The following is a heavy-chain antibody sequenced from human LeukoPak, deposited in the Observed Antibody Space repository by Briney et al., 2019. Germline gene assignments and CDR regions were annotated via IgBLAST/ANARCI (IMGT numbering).Heavy chain of an antibody. CDR2: ISWNSGSI. V-gene: IGHV3-9*01. CDR3: AKDGLSFVDY. J-gene: IGHJ4*02. CDR1: GFTFDGYA. Sequence: PGGSLRLSCAASGFTFDGYAMHWVRQAPGKGLEWVSGISWNSGSIGYADSVKGRFTISRDNSKNTLYLQMNSLRAEDTAVYYCAKDGLSFVDYWGQGTLVTVSS.